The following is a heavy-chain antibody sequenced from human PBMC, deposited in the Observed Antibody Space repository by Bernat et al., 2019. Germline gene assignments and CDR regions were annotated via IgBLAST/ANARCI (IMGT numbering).Heavy chain of an antibody. CDR1: GFTFSSYA. D-gene: IGHD5-12*01. CDR3: ARDAAGGYSDDAFDI. V-gene: IGHV3-30-3*01. J-gene: IGHJ3*02. CDR2: ISYDGSNK. Sequence: QVQLVESGGGVVQPGRSLRLSCAASGFTFSSYAMHWVRQAPGKGLEWVAVISYDGSNKYYADSVKGRFTISRDNSKNTLYLQMNSLRAEDTAVYYCARDAAGGYSDDAFDIWGQGTMVTVSS.